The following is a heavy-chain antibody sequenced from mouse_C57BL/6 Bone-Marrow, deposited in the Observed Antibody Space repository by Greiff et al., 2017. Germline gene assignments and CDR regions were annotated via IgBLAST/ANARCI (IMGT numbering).Heavy chain of an antibody. J-gene: IGHJ1*03. CDR3: ALTGNYWDFDV. Sequence: EVHLVESGGDLVKPGGSLKLSCAASGFTFSSYGMSWVRQTPDKRLEWVATISSGGSYTYYPDSVKGRFTISRDNAKNTLYLQMSSLKSEDTAMYYCALTGNYWDFDVWGTGTTVTVSS. CDR1: GFTFSSYG. V-gene: IGHV5-6*01. CDR2: ISSGGSYT. D-gene: IGHD4-1*01.